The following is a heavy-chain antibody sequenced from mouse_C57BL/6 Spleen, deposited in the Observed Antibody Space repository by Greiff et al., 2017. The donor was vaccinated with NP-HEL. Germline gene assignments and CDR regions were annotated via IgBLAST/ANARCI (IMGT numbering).Heavy chain of an antibody. CDR1: GYAFTNYL. CDR3: ARRGSNYGGAMDY. CDR2: INPGSGGT. V-gene: IGHV1-54*01. J-gene: IGHJ4*01. D-gene: IGHD2-5*01. Sequence: QVQLQQSGAELVRPGTSVKVSCKASGYAFTNYLIEWVKQRPGQGLEWIGVINPGSGGTNYNEKFKGKATLTAYKSSSTAYMQLSSLTSEDSAVYFCARRGSNYGGAMDYWGQGTSVTVSS.